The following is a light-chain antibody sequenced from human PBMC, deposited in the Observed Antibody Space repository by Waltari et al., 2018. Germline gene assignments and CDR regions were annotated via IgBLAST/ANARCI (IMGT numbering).Light chain of an antibody. J-gene: IGKJ2*01. CDR2: YAS. CDR3: HQSSSLPHT. Sequence: EIVLTQSLDFQSVTPHEIVSITCLASQSIGCSLHWYQQKPDHPPKLLIKYASQSFSGVPSRFSGSGSGTDFTLTINSLEAEDAATYYCHQSSSLPHTFGQGTKLEIK. V-gene: IGKV6-21*01. CDR1: QSIGCS.